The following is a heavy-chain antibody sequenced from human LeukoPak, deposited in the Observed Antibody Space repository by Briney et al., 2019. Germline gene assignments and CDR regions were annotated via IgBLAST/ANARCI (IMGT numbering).Heavy chain of an antibody. V-gene: IGHV3-66*01. Sequence: GGSLRLSCAASGFTVSSNYMSWVRQAPGKGLEWVLVIYSGGSTYYADSVKGRFTISRDNSKNTLYLQMNSLRAEDTAVYYCARDSMVRGGGFDYWGQGTLVTVSS. J-gene: IGHJ4*02. D-gene: IGHD3-10*01. CDR1: GFTVSSNY. CDR2: IYSGGST. CDR3: ARDSMVRGGGFDY.